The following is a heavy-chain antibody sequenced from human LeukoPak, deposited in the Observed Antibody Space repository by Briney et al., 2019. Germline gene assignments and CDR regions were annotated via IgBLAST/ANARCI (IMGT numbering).Heavy chain of an antibody. CDR3: AGGGGITMVRVVTPPNFFDY. J-gene: IGHJ4*02. D-gene: IGHD3-10*01. Sequence: PSETLSLTCTVSGGSISSYYWSWIRQPPGKGLEWIGYIYYSGSTNYNPSLKSRVTISVDTSKNQFSLKLSSVTAADTAVYYCAGGGGITMVRVVTPPNFFDYGGRGTLVTVSS. CDR2: IYYSGST. CDR1: GGSISSYY. V-gene: IGHV4-59*01.